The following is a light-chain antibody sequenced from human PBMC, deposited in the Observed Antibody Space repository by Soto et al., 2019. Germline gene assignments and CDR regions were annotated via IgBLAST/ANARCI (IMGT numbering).Light chain of an antibody. J-gene: IGKJ4*01. Sequence: DIVMTQSPATLSLAPGERAPLSCRASQSVSSNLAWYQQKPGQAPRLLIYGASSRATGIPDRFSGSGSGTDFTLTISRLEPEDFAVYYCQQYGSPPLTFGGGTKVDIK. CDR2: GAS. V-gene: IGKV3-20*01. CDR1: QSVSSN. CDR3: QQYGSPPLT.